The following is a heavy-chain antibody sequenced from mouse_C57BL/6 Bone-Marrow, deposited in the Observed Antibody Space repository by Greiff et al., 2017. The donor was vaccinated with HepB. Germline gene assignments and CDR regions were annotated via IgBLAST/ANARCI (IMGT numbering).Heavy chain of an antibody. CDR3: ARKAGPYYYGSSRNYFDY. J-gene: IGHJ2*01. Sequence: VQLQQPGAELVKPGASVKMSCKASGYTFTSYWITWVKQRPGQGLEWIGDIYPGSGSTNYNEKFKSKATLTVDTSSSTAYMQLSSLTSEDSAVYYCARKAGPYYYGSSRNYFDYWGQGTTLTVSS. D-gene: IGHD1-1*01. CDR2: IYPGSGST. CDR1: GYTFTSYW. V-gene: IGHV1-55*01.